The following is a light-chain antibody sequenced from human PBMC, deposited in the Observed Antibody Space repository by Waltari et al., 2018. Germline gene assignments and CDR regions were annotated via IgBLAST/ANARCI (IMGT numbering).Light chain of an antibody. CDR2: VGPGRSVG. V-gene: IGLV9-49*01. CDR1: SAHGHHE. J-gene: IGLJ2*01. Sequence: QPVLTQPPSASASLGDPVTPTCTLTSAHGHHEADCSQPKPGKEPRFLMRVGPGRSVGSKGYGISDRFSVSGSGLNRFLTINHIQEEDESDFHCAADHGSAGDFIVVFGGGTKLTVL. CDR3: AADHGSAGDFIVV.